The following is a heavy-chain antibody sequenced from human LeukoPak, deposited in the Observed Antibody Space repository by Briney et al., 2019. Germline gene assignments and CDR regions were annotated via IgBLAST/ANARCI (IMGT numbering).Heavy chain of an antibody. D-gene: IGHD2-15*01. V-gene: IGHV4-61*02. Sequence: SETLSLTCTVSGGSISSNSYYWSWIRQPAGKGLEWIGRIYTSGSTDYNPSLKSRVTISKNTSKNEFSLKLSSVTAADTAVYYCARDPPPAYCSGGSCYFDYWGQGTLGTVSP. J-gene: IGHJ4*02. CDR3: ARDPPPAYCSGGSCYFDY. CDR1: GGSISSNSYY. CDR2: IYTSGST.